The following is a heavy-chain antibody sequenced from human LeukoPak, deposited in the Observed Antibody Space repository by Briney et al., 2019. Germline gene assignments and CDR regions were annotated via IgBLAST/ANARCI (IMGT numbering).Heavy chain of an antibody. CDR3: ASSYVATFDF. CDR2: INRMSGAA. Sequence: SVKVSFKSSGGTVSSYAISWVRQAPGQGLEWLVGINRMSGAANYSQKFQGRVTLIVDKSTSTVYMEMMSLRSDDPAVYYCASSYVATFDFWGQGTPVSVSS. J-gene: IGHJ4*02. CDR1: GGTVSSYA. D-gene: IGHD5-12*01. V-gene: IGHV1-69*06.